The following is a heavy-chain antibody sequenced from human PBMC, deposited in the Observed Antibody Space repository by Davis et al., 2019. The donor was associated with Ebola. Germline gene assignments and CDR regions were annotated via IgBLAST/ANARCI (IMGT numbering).Heavy chain of an antibody. CDR3: ARDGDNYSDLDY. CDR2: INQDAREI. V-gene: IGHV3-7*01. J-gene: IGHJ4*02. CDR1: GFIFSSYW. D-gene: IGHD4/OR15-4a*01. Sequence: GESLKISCAASGFIFSSYWMTWVRQAPGKGLEWVANINQDAREINYVDSVRGRFTISRDNAKNTVFLQMNSLRVEDTAVYYCARDGDNYSDLDYWGQGTQVTVSS.